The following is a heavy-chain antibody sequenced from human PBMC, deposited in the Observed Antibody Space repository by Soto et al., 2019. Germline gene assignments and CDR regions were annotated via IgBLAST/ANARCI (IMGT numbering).Heavy chain of an antibody. J-gene: IGHJ4*02. CDR1: GFTFSSYG. Sequence: QVQLVESGGGVVQPGRSLRLSCAASGFTFSSYGMHWVRQAPGKGLEWVAVIWYDGSNKYYADSVKGRFTISRDNSKNTLYLQMNRLRAEDTAVYYCARDMDPEYYDFWSGLGYWGQGSLVTVSS. CDR2: IWYDGSNK. V-gene: IGHV3-33*01. CDR3: ARDMDPEYYDFWSGLGY. D-gene: IGHD3-3*01.